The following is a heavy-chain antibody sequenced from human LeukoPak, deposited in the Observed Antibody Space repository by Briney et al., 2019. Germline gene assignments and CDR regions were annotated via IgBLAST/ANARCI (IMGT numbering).Heavy chain of an antibody. CDR3: ARDVGEYCSSTSCQYYFDS. CDR1: GGSFSGYY. D-gene: IGHD2-2*01. V-gene: IGHV4-34*01. J-gene: IGHJ4*02. CDR2: INHSGST. Sequence: PSETLSLTCAVYGGSFSGYYWSWIRQPPGKGLEWIGEINHSGSTNYNPSLKSRVTISVDTSKNQFSLKLSSVTAAATAVYYCARDVGEYCSSTSCQYYFDSWGQGTLVTVSS.